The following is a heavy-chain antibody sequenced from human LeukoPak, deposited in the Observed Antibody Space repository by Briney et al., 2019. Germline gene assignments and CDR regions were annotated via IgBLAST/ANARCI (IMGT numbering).Heavy chain of an antibody. CDR3: ARRTTVTTYADH. CDR2: ISYSGST. J-gene: IGHJ4*02. CDR1: GGSISGYH. D-gene: IGHD4-17*01. V-gene: IGHV4-59*01. Sequence: SETLSLTCTVSGGSISGYHWSWIRQPPGKGLEWIGFISYSGSTTYNPSLKSRVTLSVDTSKNQFSLKLISVTAADTAVYYCARRTTVTTYADHWGQGTLVTVSS.